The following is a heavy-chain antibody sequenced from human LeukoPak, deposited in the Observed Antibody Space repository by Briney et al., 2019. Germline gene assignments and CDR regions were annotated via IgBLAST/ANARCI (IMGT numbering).Heavy chain of an antibody. CDR3: VRDGCGVGIRKCHIDY. Sequence: SETLSLTCTVSGGSISSSYYYWGWIRQPPGKGLEWIGNIYSSGSTNYNPSLKSRVTISVDTSMKQFSLKLNSVTAADTAVYYCVRDGCGVGIRKCHIDYWGQGTLVTVSS. CDR2: IYSSGST. J-gene: IGHJ4*02. V-gene: IGHV4-31*03. CDR1: GGSISSSYYY. D-gene: IGHD1-14*01.